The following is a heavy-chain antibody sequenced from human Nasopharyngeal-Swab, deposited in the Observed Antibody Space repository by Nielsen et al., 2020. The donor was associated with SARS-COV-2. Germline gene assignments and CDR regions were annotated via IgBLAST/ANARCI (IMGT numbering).Heavy chain of an antibody. CDR3: ARDRGPGIYYYYMDV. CDR1: GGTFSSYA. CDR2: IIPILGIA. J-gene: IGHJ6*03. Sequence: SVKVSCKASGGTFSSYAISWVQQAPGQGLEWMGGIIPILGIANYAQKFQGRVTITADKSTSTAYMELSSLRSEDTAVYYCARDRGPGIYYYYMDVWGKGTTVTVSS. V-gene: IGHV1-69*10. D-gene: IGHD3-10*01.